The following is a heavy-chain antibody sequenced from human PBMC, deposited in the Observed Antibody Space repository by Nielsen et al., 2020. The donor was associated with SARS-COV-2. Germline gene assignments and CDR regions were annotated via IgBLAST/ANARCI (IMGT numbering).Heavy chain of an antibody. CDR3: ARDDQPYLTYYYYYGMDV. CDR1: GGTFSSYT. CDR2: IIPILGTA. Sequence: SVKVSCKASGGTFSSYTISWVRQAPGQGLEWMGRIIPILGTANYAQKFQGRVTITADKSTSTAYMELSSLRSEDTAVYYCARDDQPYLTYYYYYGMDVWGQGTTVTVSS. J-gene: IGHJ6*02. V-gene: IGHV1-69*08. D-gene: IGHD2-2*01.